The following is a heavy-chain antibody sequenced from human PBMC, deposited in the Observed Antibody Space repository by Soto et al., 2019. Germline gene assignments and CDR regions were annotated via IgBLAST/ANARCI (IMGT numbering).Heavy chain of an antibody. V-gene: IGHV4-31*03. CDR1: GGSISSGGYY. D-gene: IGHD3-22*01. CDR3: ARFPPPRYDSSGYYYAYHSYGMDF. J-gene: IGHJ6*02. CDR2: IYYSGST. Sequence: SETLSLTCTVSGGSISSGGYYWSWIRQHPGKGLEWIGYIYYSGSTYYNPSLKSRVTISVDTSKNQFSLKLSSVTAADTAVYYCARFPPPRYDSSGYYYAYHSYGMDFWGQGTTVTLSS.